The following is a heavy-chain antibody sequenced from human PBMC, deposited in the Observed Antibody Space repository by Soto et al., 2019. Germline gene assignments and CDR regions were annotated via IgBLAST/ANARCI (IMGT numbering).Heavy chain of an antibody. CDR3: AKGGNSSSWFDY. CDR2: ISDDGSNK. D-gene: IGHD6-13*01. V-gene: IGHV3-30*18. CDR1: GFTFSSYG. J-gene: IGHJ4*02. Sequence: QVQLVESGGGGVQPGRSLRLSCAASGFTFSSYGMHWVRQAPGKGLEWVAVISDDGSNKYYADSVKGRFTISRDNSKNTLYLQMNSLRAEDTAVYYCAKGGNSSSWFDYWGQGTLVTVSS.